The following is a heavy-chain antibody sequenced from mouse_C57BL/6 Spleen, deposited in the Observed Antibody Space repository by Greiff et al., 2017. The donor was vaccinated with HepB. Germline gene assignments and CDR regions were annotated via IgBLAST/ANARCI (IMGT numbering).Heavy chain of an antibody. CDR3: IGSYGDY. Sequence: DVQLQESGAELVRPWASVKLSCTASGFNIKDDYMHWVKQRPEQGLEWIGWIDPENGDTEYASKFQGKATITADTSSNTAYLQLSSLTSEDTAVYYCIGSYGDYWGQGTTLTVSS. CDR2: IDPENGDT. J-gene: IGHJ2*01. V-gene: IGHV14-4*01. D-gene: IGHD1-1*02. CDR1: GFNIKDDY.